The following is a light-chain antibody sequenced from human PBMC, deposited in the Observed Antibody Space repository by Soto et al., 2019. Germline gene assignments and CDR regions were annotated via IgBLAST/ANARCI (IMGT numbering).Light chain of an antibody. CDR3: SSYGCPHNSNYV. V-gene: IGLV2-8*01. CDR2: EVN. CDR1: SSDVGAYNY. J-gene: IGLJ1*01. Sequence: QSALTQPPSASGSPGQSVTISCTGTSSDVGAYNYVSWYQQHPGQAPKLMISEVNKRPSGVPDRFSGSKSGNTASLTVSGLPTVDEADYYCSSYGCPHNSNYVFGTGTKLTVL.